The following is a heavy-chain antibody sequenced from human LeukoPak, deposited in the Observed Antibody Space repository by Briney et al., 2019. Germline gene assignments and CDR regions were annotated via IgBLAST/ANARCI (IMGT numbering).Heavy chain of an antibody. J-gene: IGHJ4*02. Sequence: GGSLRLSCAASGYTFSSYAMNWVRQAPGKGLEWVSTISGSGSSTYYADSVKGRFTISRDNSKNTLYLQMNSLRAEDTAVYYCAKCRFVAAGTYSDYWGQGTLVTVSS. CDR1: GYTFSSYA. CDR2: ISGSGSST. D-gene: IGHD6-13*01. CDR3: AKCRFVAAGTYSDY. V-gene: IGHV3-23*01.